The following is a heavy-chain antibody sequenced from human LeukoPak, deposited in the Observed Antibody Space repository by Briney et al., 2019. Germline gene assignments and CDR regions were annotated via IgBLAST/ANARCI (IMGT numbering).Heavy chain of an antibody. J-gene: IGHJ6*04. Sequence: SETLSLTCAVYGGSFSGYNWRWVRQPPGKGLGWIGEIDHSGSTNYNPSLKSRVTISVDTSKNQFSLKVSSVTAADTAVYYCARGGCSSTSCLYKYYGMDVWGKGTTVTVSS. CDR2: IDHSGST. CDR1: GGSFSGYN. CDR3: ARGGCSSTSCLYKYYGMDV. V-gene: IGHV4-34*01. D-gene: IGHD2-2*01.